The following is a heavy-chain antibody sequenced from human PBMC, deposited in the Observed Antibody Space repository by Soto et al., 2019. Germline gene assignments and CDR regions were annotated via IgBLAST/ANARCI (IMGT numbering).Heavy chain of an antibody. Sequence: GASVKVSCKASGYTFTSYGISWWRQAPGQGLEWMGWISAYNGNTNYAQKLQGRVTMTTDTSTSTAYMELRSLRSDDTAVYYCARARITIFGVVTPDAFDIWGQGTMVTVSS. CDR1: GYTFTSYG. CDR2: ISAYNGNT. J-gene: IGHJ3*02. CDR3: ARARITIFGVVTPDAFDI. V-gene: IGHV1-18*01. D-gene: IGHD3-3*01.